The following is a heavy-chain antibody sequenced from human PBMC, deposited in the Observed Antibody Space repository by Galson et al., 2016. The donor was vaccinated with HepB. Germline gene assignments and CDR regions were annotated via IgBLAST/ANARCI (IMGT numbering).Heavy chain of an antibody. CDR2: INSGGSTA. CDR1: GFTFSSYW. CDR3: VRESLLEASASDF. V-gene: IGHV3-74*01. J-gene: IGHJ3*01. D-gene: IGHD3-3*01. Sequence: SLRLSCAASGFTFSSYWMHWVRQAPGKGLVWVSRINSGGSTASYADSVRGRFTISRDNAKNTLYLQMNSLRAEDTAVYYCVRESLLEASASDFWGQGTMVTVSS.